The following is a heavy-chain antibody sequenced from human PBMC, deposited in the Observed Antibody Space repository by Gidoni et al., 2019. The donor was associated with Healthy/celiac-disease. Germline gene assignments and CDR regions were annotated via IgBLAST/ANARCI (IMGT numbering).Heavy chain of an antibody. CDR3: TTDGVRPIPGYSSSWYFDY. CDR2: IKSKTDGGTT. V-gene: IGHV3-15*01. J-gene: IGHJ4*02. CDR1: GFTFSNAW. D-gene: IGHD6-13*01. Sequence: EVQLVESGGGLVKPGGSLRLSCAASGFTFSNAWMSWVRQAPGKGLEWVGRIKSKTDGGTTDYAAPVKGRFTISRDDSKNTLYLQMNSLKTEDTAVYYCTTDGVRPIPGYSSSWYFDYWGQGTLVTVSS.